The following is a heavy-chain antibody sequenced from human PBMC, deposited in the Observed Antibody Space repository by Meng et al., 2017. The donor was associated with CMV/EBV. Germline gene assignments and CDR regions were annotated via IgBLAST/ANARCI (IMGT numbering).Heavy chain of an antibody. J-gene: IGHJ2*01. D-gene: IGHD2-2*01. V-gene: IGHV1-69*04. CDR3: ARGVGYCLSTSCFTPRCRNWYFDL. Sequence: SWVRQAPRQGLECIGRIIPILGIANYAQQFQGSVTITADKSTSTAYMELSSLRSEDTAVYYCARGVGYCLSTSCFTPRCRNWYFDLWGRGTLVTVSS. CDR2: IIPILGIA.